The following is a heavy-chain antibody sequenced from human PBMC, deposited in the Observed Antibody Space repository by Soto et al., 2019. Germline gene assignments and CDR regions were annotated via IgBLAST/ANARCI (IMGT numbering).Heavy chain of an antibody. CDR2: INPSGGT. D-gene: IGHD6-6*01. CDR3: ARVLAARASRDFDY. V-gene: IGHV4-34*01. Sequence: QVQLQQWGAGLLKPSETLSLTCAVYGGSFSTDYWSWIRQPPGKGLAWIGEINPSGGTNYNPSLKSRVTISVATSKNQFSLKLSSVTAADTAVYYCARVLAARASRDFDYWGQGTLVTVSS. CDR1: GGSFSTDY. J-gene: IGHJ4*02.